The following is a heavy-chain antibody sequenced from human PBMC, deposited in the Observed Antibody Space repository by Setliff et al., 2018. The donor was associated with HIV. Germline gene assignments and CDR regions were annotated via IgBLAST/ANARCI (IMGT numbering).Heavy chain of an antibody. J-gene: IGHJ3*02. CDR2: IYTSGRT. CDR3: ARGGETTVMGDAFDI. V-gene: IGHV4-61*02. Sequence: PSETLSLTCTVSGGSISSGNYYWSWIRQPAGKGLEWIGRIYTSGRTKYNPSLKSRVTISVDTSKNQFSLKLSSVTAADTAVYYCARGGETTVMGDAFDIWGQGTMVTVSS. CDR1: GGSISSGNYY. D-gene: IGHD4-4*01.